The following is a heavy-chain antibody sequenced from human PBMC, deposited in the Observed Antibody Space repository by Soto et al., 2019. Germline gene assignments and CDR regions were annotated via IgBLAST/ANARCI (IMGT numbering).Heavy chain of an antibody. V-gene: IGHV4-30-2*01. J-gene: IGHJ5*02. Sequence: PSETLSLTCAVSGGSIRSGGYSWSWIRQPPGKGLEWIGYIYHSGSTYYNPSLKSRVTISVDRSKNQFSLKLSSVTAADTAVYYCAREGDCSGGSCYGWFDPWGQGTLVTVS. CDR1: GGSIRSGGYS. CDR3: AREGDCSGGSCYGWFDP. CDR2: IYHSGST. D-gene: IGHD2-15*01.